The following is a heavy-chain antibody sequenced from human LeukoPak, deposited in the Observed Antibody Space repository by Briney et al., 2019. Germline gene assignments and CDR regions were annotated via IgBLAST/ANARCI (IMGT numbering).Heavy chain of an antibody. D-gene: IGHD1-26*01. V-gene: IGHV3-23*01. CDR1: GFTFSSYA. Sequence: PGGSLRLSCAASGFTFSSYAMSWVRQAPGKGLEWVSALSGSGGSTYYADSVKGRFTISRDNSKNTLYLQMNSLRAEDTAVYYCAASAWELRPFYMDVWGKGTTVTVSS. J-gene: IGHJ6*03. CDR2: LSGSGGST. CDR3: AASAWELRPFYMDV.